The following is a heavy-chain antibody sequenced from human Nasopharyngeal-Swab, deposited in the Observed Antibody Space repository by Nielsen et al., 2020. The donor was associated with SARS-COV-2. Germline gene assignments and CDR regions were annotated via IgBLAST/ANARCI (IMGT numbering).Heavy chain of an antibody. D-gene: IGHD2-2*01. Sequence: ASVKVSCKASGYTFTSYGISWVRQAPGQGLEWMGWISAYNGNTNYAQKLQGRVTMTTDTSTSTAYMELRSLRSDDTAVYYCARSLVVVPAADNIAWFDPWGRGTLVTVSS. CDR3: ARSLVVVPAADNIAWFDP. J-gene: IGHJ5*02. CDR2: ISAYNGNT. V-gene: IGHV1-18*01. CDR1: GYTFTSYG.